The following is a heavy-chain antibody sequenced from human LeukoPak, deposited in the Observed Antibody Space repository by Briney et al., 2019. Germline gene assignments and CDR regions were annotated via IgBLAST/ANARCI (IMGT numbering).Heavy chain of an antibody. Sequence: ASVKVSCKASGYTFTSYYMHWVRQAPGQGLEWMGGIIPIFGTANYAQKFQGRVTITTDESTSTAYMELSSLRSEDTAVYYCANRWGTQVLGNNIDIWGQGTLVTVSS. D-gene: IGHD2-8*02. CDR3: ANRWGTQVLGNNIDI. V-gene: IGHV1-69*05. J-gene: IGHJ3*02. CDR1: GYTFTSYY. CDR2: IIPIFGTA.